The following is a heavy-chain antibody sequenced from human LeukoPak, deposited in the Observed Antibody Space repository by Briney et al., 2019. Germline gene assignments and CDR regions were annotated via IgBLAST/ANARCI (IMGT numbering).Heavy chain of an antibody. Sequence: GSLRLSCAASGFTFSSYGMHWVRQAPGKGLEWVAVTSYDGDTKYYADSVKGRFTISRDNSKNTLYLQMNSLRAEDTAVYYCAKAKTYYDSSDDAFDIWGQGTMVTVSS. D-gene: IGHD3-22*01. CDR3: AKAKTYYDSSDDAFDI. J-gene: IGHJ3*02. V-gene: IGHV3-30*18. CDR1: GFTFSSYG. CDR2: TSYDGDTK.